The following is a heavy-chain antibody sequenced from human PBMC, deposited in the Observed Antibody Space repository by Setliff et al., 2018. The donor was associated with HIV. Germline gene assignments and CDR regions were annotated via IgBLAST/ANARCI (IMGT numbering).Heavy chain of an antibody. CDR3: ARGGWNYGVFNCYYDYMDV. CDR1: GGTFSSYT. Sequence: SVKVSCKASGGTFSSYTISWVRQAPGQGLEWMGRIIPILGIANYAQKFQGRVTITANKSPSTAYMELSSLRSEDTAVYYCARGGWNYGVFNCYYDYMDVSGKGTTVTVSS. V-gene: IGHV1-69*02. D-gene: IGHD1-7*01. J-gene: IGHJ6*03. CDR2: IIPILGIA.